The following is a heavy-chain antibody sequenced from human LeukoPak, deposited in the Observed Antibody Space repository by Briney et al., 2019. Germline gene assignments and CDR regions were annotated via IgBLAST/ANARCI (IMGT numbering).Heavy chain of an antibody. CDR2: ISGSGGST. Sequence: QTGGSLRLSCAASGFTFSSYAMSWVRQVPGKGLEWVSGISGSGGSTYYADSVKGRFTISRDNSKNTLYLQMNSLRAGDTAVYYSARDCYDSITGCNGMDVWGQGTTVTVSS. CDR3: ARDCYDSITGCNGMDV. D-gene: IGHD3-22*01. J-gene: IGHJ6*02. CDR1: GFTFSSYA. V-gene: IGHV3-23*01.